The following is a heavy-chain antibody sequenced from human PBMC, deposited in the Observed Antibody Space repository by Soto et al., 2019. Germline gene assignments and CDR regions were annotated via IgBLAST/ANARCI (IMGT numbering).Heavy chain of an antibody. V-gene: IGHV2-5*02. Sequence: QITLKESGPTLVKPTQTLTLTCTFSGFSLSTSGVGVGWIRQPPGKALEWLALIYWDDDKRYSPSLKSRLTITNDTSKNPVVLTMTNMDPVDTATYYSAHRRSYGSGSYFDYWGQGTLVTVSS. CDR1: GFSLSTSGVG. D-gene: IGHD3-10*01. CDR3: AHRRSYGSGSYFDY. J-gene: IGHJ4*02. CDR2: IYWDDDK.